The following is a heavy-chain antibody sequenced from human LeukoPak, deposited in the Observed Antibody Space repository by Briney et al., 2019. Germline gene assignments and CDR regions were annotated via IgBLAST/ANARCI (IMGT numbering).Heavy chain of an antibody. Sequence: SETLSLTCTVSGGSISSGGYYWSWIRQHPGKGLEWIGYISYSGSTNYNPSLKSRVTISLDTSKNQFFLKLSSVTAADTALYYCARGNANWGQGTLVTVSS. CDR3: ARGNAN. J-gene: IGHJ4*02. CDR1: GGSISSGGYY. V-gene: IGHV4-61*08. CDR2: ISYSGST.